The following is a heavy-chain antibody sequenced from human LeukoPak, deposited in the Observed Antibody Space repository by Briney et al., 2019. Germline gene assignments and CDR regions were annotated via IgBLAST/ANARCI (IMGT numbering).Heavy chain of an antibody. CDR1: GGSISSYY. CDR2: IYTSGST. J-gene: IGHJ5*02. CDR3: ARAGRYCSSTSCYINWFDP. V-gene: IGHV4-4*07. D-gene: IGHD2-2*02. Sequence: PSETLSLTCTVSGGSISSYYWSWIRQPAGKGLEWIGRIYTSGSTNYNPSLKSRVTISVDTSKNQFSLKLSSVTAADTAVYYCARAGRYCSSTSCYINWFDPWGQGTLVTVSS.